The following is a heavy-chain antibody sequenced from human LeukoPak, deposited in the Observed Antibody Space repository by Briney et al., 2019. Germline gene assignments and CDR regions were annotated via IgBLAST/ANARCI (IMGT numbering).Heavy chain of an antibody. J-gene: IGHJ4*02. CDR3: AIRAKGQTGTTGDPFDY. CDR1: GFTFSSYG. D-gene: IGHD1-7*01. V-gene: IGHV3-30*02. CDR2: IRYDGSNK. Sequence: PGGSLRLSCAASGFTFSSYGMHWVRQAPGKGLEWVAFIRYDGSNKYYADSVKGRFTISRDNSKNTLYLQMNSLRAEDTAVYYCAIRAKGQTGTTGDPFDYWGQGTLVTVSS.